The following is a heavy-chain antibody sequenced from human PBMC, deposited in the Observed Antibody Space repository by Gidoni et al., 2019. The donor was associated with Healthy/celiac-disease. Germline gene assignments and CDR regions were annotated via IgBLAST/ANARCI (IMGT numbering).Heavy chain of an antibody. V-gene: IGHV3-21*01. CDR3: ARAGYPIFGVVTEPNWFDP. J-gene: IGHJ5*02. CDR2: IRSSSSYL. Sequence: EVQLVESGGGLVKPGGSLRLSCAASGVTFRSDSMNWVRQAPGKGLEVVSSIRSSSSYLYYADSVNGRFTISRDNAKNSLYLPINSLSAEDTAVYYWARAGYPIFGVVTEPNWFDPWGQGTLVTVSS. D-gene: IGHD3-3*01. CDR1: GVTFRSDS.